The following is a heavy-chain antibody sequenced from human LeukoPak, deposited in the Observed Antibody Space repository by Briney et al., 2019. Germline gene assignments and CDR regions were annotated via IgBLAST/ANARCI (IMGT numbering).Heavy chain of an antibody. CDR3: ARHYCSSTSCYRLGAFDI. Sequence: SETLSLTCTVSGGSLSSYYWSWIRQPPGKGLEWIGYIYYSGSTNYNPSLKSRVTISVDTSKNQFSLKLSSVTAADTAVYYCARHYCSSTSCYRLGAFDIWGQGTMVTVSS. CDR1: GGSLSSYY. J-gene: IGHJ3*02. CDR2: IYYSGST. V-gene: IGHV4-59*08. D-gene: IGHD2-2*02.